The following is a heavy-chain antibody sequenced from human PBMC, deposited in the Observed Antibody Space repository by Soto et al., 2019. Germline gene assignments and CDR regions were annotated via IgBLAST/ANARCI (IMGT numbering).Heavy chain of an antibody. CDR3: ARGVTVVVPSAMRGYYYYMDV. V-gene: IGHV4-59*02. CDR1: GDSVTSHY. CDR2: MNYSGST. D-gene: IGHD2-2*01. J-gene: IGHJ6*03. Sequence: PSETLSLTCSFSGDSVTSHYLTWIRQSPEKGLEWIGDMNYSGSTHYNPSLKSRVTISVDTSKNQFSLKLHSVTAADTAVYYCARGVTVVVPSAMRGYYYYMDVWGKGTTVTVSS.